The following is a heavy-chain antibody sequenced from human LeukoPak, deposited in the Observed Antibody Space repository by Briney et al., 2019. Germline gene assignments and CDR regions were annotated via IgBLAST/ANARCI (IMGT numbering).Heavy chain of an antibody. V-gene: IGHV3-72*01. CDR3: TREGRYCSSTSCYVCLDF. CDR1: GFTFSDHY. CDR2: INNKANSYTT. J-gene: IGHJ4*02. D-gene: IGHD2-2*01. Sequence: GGSLRLSCAASGFTFSDHYMDWVRQAPGKGLEWVGRINNKANSYTTEYAASVKGRFTVSREDSKNALYLQMNSLKTEDTAVYYCTREGRYCSSTSCYVCLDFWGQGTLVTVSS.